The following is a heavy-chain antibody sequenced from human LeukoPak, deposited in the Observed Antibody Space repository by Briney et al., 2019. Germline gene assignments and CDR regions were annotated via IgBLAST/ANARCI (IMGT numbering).Heavy chain of an antibody. J-gene: IGHJ4*02. Sequence: SETLSLTCAVYGGSFSGYYWSWIRQPPGKGLEWIGEINHSGSTNYNPSLKSRVTISVDTSKNRFSLKLSSVTAADTAVYYCARGLYSRSSGRHFDYWGQGTLVTVSS. CDR2: INHSGST. CDR3: ARGLYSRSSGRHFDY. V-gene: IGHV4-34*01. CDR1: GGSFSGYY. D-gene: IGHD6-19*01.